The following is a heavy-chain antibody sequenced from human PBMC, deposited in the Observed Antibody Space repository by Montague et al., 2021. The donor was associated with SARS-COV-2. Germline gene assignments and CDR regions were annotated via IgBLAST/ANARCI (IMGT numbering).Heavy chain of an antibody. Sequence: SETLSLTCTVSGDSINNYYWSWIRQSPGKGLEYIGYIYYSGGANYYPSRGTNYNPSIESRVAISLDTSKNQFTLNLSSVTTADTAVYYCARGSGYSGYALAYWGQGTLVTVSS. D-gene: IGHD5-12*01. J-gene: IGHJ4*02. V-gene: IGHV4-59*01. CDR3: ARGSGYSGYALAY. CDR1: GDSINNYY. CDR2: IYYSGGANYYPSRGT.